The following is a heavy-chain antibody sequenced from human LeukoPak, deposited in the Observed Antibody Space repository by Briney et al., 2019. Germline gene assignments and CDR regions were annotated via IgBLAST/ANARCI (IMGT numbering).Heavy chain of an antibody. CDR2: ISYDGSNK. Sequence: PGRSLTLSCAASGFTFSSYGMHGVRQAPGKGLEWVAVISYDGSNKYYADSVKGRFTISRDNSKNTLYLQMNSLRAEDTAVYYCAKSAGNWFDPWGQGTLVPVSS. V-gene: IGHV3-30*18. CDR1: GFTFSSYG. CDR3: AKSAGNWFDP. J-gene: IGHJ5*02.